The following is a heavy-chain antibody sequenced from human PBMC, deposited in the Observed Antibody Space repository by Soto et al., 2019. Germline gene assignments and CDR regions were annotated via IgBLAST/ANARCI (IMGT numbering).Heavy chain of an antibody. V-gene: IGHV4-59*08. Sequence: SETLSLTCTVSGGSISSYYWSWIRQPPGKGLEWIGYIYYSGSTNYNPSLKSRVTISVDTSKNQFSLKLSSVTAADTAVYYCARHEGIYGGYLGNYYYYMDVCGKGTKVTVSS. D-gene: IGHD4-17*01. CDR3: ARHEGIYGGYLGNYYYYMDV. CDR2: IYYSGST. CDR1: GGSISSYY. J-gene: IGHJ6*03.